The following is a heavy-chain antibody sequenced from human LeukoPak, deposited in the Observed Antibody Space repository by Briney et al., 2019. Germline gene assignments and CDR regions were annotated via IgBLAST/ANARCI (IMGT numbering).Heavy chain of an antibody. Sequence: SVKVSCKASGGTFSSYTISWVRQAPGQGLEWMGRIIPILGIANYAQEFQGRVTITADKSTSTDYMELSSLRSEDTAVYYCARDPYCSSTSCYKWFDPWGQGTLVTVSS. CDR1: GGTFSSYT. CDR2: IIPILGIA. V-gene: IGHV1-69*04. J-gene: IGHJ5*02. D-gene: IGHD2-2*02. CDR3: ARDPYCSSTSCYKWFDP.